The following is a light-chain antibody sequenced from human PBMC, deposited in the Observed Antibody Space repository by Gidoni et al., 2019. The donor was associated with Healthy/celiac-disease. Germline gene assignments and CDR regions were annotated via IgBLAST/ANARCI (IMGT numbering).Light chain of an antibody. V-gene: IGLV2-14*01. CDR2: EVS. Sequence: QSALTQPASVSASPGQSITISCTGTSSAVGVYNYVSWYQQHPGKAPKLMIYEVSNRPSGVSNRFSGSKSGNTASLTSSGLQAEDEADYYCSSYTSSSTWVFGGGTKLTVL. CDR1: SSAVGVYNY. J-gene: IGLJ3*02. CDR3: SSYTSSSTWV.